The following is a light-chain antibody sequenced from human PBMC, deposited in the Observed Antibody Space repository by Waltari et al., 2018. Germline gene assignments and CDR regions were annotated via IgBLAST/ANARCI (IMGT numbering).Light chain of an antibody. V-gene: IGKV3-20*01. Sequence: EIVLTQSPGTASLSPGDRVPLSCRASQSVGSSSLAWYQQKPGQAPRRVIYRASRRDTGIPDRFSGSGSGTDFSLTISRLEPEDVAVYYCQQHGTLPATFGQGTKVEIK. CDR2: RAS. CDR1: QSVGSSS. J-gene: IGKJ1*01. CDR3: QQHGTLPAT.